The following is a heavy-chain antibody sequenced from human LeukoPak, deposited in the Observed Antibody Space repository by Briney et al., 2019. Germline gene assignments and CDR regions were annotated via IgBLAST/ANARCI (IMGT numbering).Heavy chain of an antibody. Sequence: PGRSLRLSCEASGFTFSSYPMHWVRQAPGKGLEWVAAISKDGSNKYYADSVRGRYTISRDTSKNTLYLEMNSLSGEDTAVYYCAKRGSDGGPYLFDYWGQGTLVTVSS. V-gene: IGHV3-30*18. CDR1: GFTFSSYP. D-gene: IGHD2-2*01. J-gene: IGHJ4*02. CDR2: ISKDGSNK. CDR3: AKRGSDGGPYLFDY.